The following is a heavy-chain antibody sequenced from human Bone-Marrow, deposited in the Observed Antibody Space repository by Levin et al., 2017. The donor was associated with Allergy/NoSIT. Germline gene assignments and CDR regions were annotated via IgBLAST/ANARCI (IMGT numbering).Heavy chain of an antibody. CDR2: FDPKDGQT. CDR3: ARLGWGSTSFDV. Sequence: ASVKVSCKVSGNIPSEPSMHWVRQAPGKGLDWMGGFDPKDGQTKSAQKFQGRVTLTEDTSTDTAYMELSSLTSEDTAVYYCARLGWGSTSFDVWGQGTMVTVSS. CDR1: GNIPSEPS. J-gene: IGHJ3*01. V-gene: IGHV1-24*01. D-gene: IGHD6-19*01.